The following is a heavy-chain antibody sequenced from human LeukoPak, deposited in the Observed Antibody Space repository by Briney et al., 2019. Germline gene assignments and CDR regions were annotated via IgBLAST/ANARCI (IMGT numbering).Heavy chain of an antibody. CDR2: IIPMFGVP. V-gene: IGHV1-69*13. CDR1: GYTFTSYY. D-gene: IGHD5-18*01. Sequence: SVKVSCKASGYTFTSYYMHWVRQAPGQGFEWMGGIIPMFGVPNYSQKFQDRVTINADESTKTAYMELSSLRSEDTAVYYCARGVQLWYYFDYWGHGTLVTVSS. J-gene: IGHJ4*01. CDR3: ARGVQLWYYFDY.